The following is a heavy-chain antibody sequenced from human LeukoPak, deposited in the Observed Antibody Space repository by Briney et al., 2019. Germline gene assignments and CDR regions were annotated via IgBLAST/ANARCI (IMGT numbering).Heavy chain of an antibody. D-gene: IGHD2-15*01. Sequence: SSETLSLTCVVSGGSVSGYYWGWIRQPPGRGLEWIGYVYYSGSTNYNPSFKSRITIPVDTSRNQFSLQLSSVTAADTAVYYCARIHRYCSGGACYVLDNWGQGTLVAVSS. CDR1: GGSVSGYY. CDR3: ARIHRYCSGGACYVLDN. CDR2: VYYSGST. J-gene: IGHJ4*02. V-gene: IGHV4-59*02.